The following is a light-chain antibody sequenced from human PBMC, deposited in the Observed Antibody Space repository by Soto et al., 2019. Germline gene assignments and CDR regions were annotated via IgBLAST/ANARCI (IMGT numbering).Light chain of an antibody. J-gene: IGLJ1*01. V-gene: IGLV1-44*01. CDR3: AAWDDSLNGRGV. CDR2: SNN. Sequence: QSVLAQPPSASGTPGQRVTIPCSGSSSNIGSNTVNWYQQLPGTAPKLLIYSNNQRPSGVPDRFSGSKSGTSASLAISGLQSEDEADYYCAAWDDSLNGRGVFGTGTKVTVL. CDR1: SSNIGSNT.